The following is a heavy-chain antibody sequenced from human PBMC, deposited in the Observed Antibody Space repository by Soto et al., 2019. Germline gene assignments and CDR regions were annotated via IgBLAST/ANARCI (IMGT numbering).Heavy chain of an antibody. CDR3: TPHYGMDV. V-gene: IGHV3-15*01. CDR2: INSKTDGGTT. J-gene: IGHJ6*02. Sequence: LRLSCAASGFTFSNAWMSWVRQAPGKGLEWVGRINSKTDGGTTDYAAPVKGRFTISRDDSKNTLYLQMNSLKTEDTAVYYCTPHYGMDVWGQGTTVTVSS. CDR1: GFTFSNAW.